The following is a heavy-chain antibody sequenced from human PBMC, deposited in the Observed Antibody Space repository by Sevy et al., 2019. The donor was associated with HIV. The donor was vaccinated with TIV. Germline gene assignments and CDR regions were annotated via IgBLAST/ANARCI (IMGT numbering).Heavy chain of an antibody. Sequence: GGSLRLSCAASGFTFSSYAMSWVRQAPGKGLEWVSAISGSGGSTYYADSVKGRFTISRDNSKNTLYLQMNSLRAEDTAVYYCAKEGIATRAQRSWNWGRGYYFDYWGQGTLVTVSS. D-gene: IGHD7-27*01. CDR1: GFTFSSYA. CDR2: ISGSGGST. CDR3: AKEGIATRAQRSWNWGRGYYFDY. J-gene: IGHJ4*02. V-gene: IGHV3-23*01.